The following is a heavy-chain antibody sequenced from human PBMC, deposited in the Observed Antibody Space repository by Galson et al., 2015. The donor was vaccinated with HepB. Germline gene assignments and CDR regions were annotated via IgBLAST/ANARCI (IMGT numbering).Heavy chain of an antibody. CDR2: ISPYSRDT. CDR1: GYAFSTYS. Sequence: SVKVSCKASGYAFSTYSITWVRQAPGKGLEWMGWISPYSRDTKYARKFQGRVTMTTDTFKNTAYMELRSLSSDDTAIYYCAWGALVVVVGDTPNNCFDPWGQGTLVTVSS. V-gene: IGHV1-18*01. CDR3: AWGALVVVVGDTPNNCFDP. J-gene: IGHJ5*02. D-gene: IGHD2-21*01.